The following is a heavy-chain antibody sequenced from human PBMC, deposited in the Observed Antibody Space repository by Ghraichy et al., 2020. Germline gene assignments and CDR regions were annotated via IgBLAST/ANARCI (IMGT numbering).Heavy chain of an antibody. CDR1: GFTFSSYA. CDR3: AKGAPYYYDSSGYYPLDY. V-gene: IGHV3-23*01. D-gene: IGHD3-22*01. Sequence: GGSLRLSCAASGFTFSSYAMSWVRQAPGKGLEWVSAISGSGGRTYYADSVKGRFTISRDNSKNTLYLQMNSLRAEDTAVYYCAKGAPYYYDSSGYYPLDYWGQGTLVTVSS. J-gene: IGHJ4*02. CDR2: ISGSGGRT.